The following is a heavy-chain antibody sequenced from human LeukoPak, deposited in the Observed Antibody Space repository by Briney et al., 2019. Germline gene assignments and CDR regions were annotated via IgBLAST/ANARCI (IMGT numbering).Heavy chain of an antibody. J-gene: IGHJ5*02. CDR3: ANIVVVPAAISGTGWFDP. CDR2: INHSGST. Sequence: PSETLSLTCAVYGGSFSGYYWSWIRQPPGKGLEGIGEINHSGSTNYTPSLKSRVTISVDTSKNQFSLKLSSVTAADTAVYYCANIVVVPAAISGTGWFDPWGQGTLVTVSS. CDR1: GGSFSGYY. V-gene: IGHV4-34*01. D-gene: IGHD2-2*02.